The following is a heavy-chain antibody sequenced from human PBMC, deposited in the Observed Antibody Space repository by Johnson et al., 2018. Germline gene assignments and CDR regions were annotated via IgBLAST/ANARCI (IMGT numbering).Heavy chain of an antibody. Sequence: VQLVESGGGLVQPGGSLRLSCAASRFTFSTYGMNWVRQAPGKGLEWVSYISNSGTTIHYADSVKGRFTIPRDNAKNSLYLCMNNLSAEDTAVYYCVREYYGPVYWGQGTLVTVSS. D-gene: IGHD3-10*01. CDR3: VREYYGPVY. V-gene: IGHV3-48*01. CDR2: ISNSGTTI. J-gene: IGHJ4*02. CDR1: RFTFSTYG.